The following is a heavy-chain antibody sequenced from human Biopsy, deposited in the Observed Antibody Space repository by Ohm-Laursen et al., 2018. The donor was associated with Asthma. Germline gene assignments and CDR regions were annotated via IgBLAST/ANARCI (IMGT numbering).Heavy chain of an antibody. CDR1: GGTFNTYV. CDR3: VRKAGSCISRTCYSLDF. V-gene: IGHV1-69*13. D-gene: IGHD2-2*01. J-gene: IGHJ4*02. CDR2: INSVFGTT. Sequence: SVKVSCKSLGGTFNTYVIGWVRQAPGQGLEWMGGINSVFGTTTYPQKFQDRVAITADDSTSTVYMELSSLRSEDTAVYYCVRKAGSCISRTCYSLDFWGQGTLVTVSS.